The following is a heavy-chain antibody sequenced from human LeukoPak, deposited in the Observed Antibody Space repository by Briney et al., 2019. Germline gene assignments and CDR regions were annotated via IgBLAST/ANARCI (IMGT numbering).Heavy chain of an antibody. CDR3: TTGVTRLWYYYDSSGYQGNTAHYYYYYMDV. CDR2: IKSKTDGGTT. D-gene: IGHD3-22*01. V-gene: IGHV3-15*01. Sequence: GGSLRLSCAASGFTVSSNYMSWVRQAPGKGLEWVGRIKSKTDGGTTDYAAPVKGRFTISRDDSKNTLYLQMNSLKTEDTAVYYCTTGVTRLWYYYDSSGYQGNTAHYYYYYMDVWGKGTTVTVSS. CDR1: GFTVSSNY. J-gene: IGHJ6*03.